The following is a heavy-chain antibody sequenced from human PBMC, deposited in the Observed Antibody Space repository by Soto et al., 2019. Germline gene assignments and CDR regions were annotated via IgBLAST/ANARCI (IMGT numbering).Heavy chain of an antibody. Sequence: SETLSLTCTVSGGSISSGCYYWSWISQHPGKGLEWIGYIYYSGSTYYNPSLKSRVTISVDTSKNQFSLKLSSVTAADTAVYYCARANTVTTFGVYYFDYWGQGTLVTVSS. D-gene: IGHD4-4*01. CDR2: IYYSGST. J-gene: IGHJ4*02. CDR3: ARANTVTTFGVYYFDY. CDR1: GGSISSGCYY. V-gene: IGHV4-31*03.